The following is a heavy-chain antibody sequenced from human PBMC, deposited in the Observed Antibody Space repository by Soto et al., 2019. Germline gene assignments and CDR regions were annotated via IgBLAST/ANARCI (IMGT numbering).Heavy chain of an antibody. Sequence: GASVKVSCKASGYTFTSYGISWVRQAPGQGLEWMGWISAYNGNTNYAQKLQGRVTMTTDTSTSTAYMELRSLRSDDTAVYYCAREAYYDSSGYYYGYWGQGTLVTAPQ. CDR3: AREAYYDSSGYYYGY. D-gene: IGHD3-22*01. J-gene: IGHJ4*02. V-gene: IGHV1-18*01. CDR1: GYTFTSYG. CDR2: ISAYNGNT.